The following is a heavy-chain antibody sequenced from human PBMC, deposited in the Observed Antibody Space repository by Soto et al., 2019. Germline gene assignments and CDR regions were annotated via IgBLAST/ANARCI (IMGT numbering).Heavy chain of an antibody. CDR1: GFTFGYYN. J-gene: IGHJ4*02. Sequence: DVQLVETGGELVQPGGSLRLSCAASGFTFGYYNMHWVRQAPGKGLEWVSFVRSSGDDTYYADSVKGRFTISRDNAKDSLYLQMNRLRAEDTAVYYCARDGESSSSSDFDFWGQGALVTVSS. CDR2: VRSSGDDT. V-gene: IGHV3-48*01. CDR3: ARDGESSSSSDFDF. D-gene: IGHD2-2*01.